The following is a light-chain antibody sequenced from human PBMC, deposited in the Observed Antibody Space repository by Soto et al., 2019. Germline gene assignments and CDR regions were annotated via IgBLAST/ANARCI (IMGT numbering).Light chain of an antibody. V-gene: IGLV2-14*01. CDR3: SSYTSSSPLYV. J-gene: IGLJ1*01. CDR2: DVS. Sequence: QSVLTQPASVSGSPGQSITISCTGTSSDVGGYNYVSWYQQHPGKAPKLMIYDVSNRPSGVSNRFSGSKSGNTASLTISGLLAEDEADYYCSSYTSSSPLYVFGTGTKLTVL. CDR1: SSDVGGYNY.